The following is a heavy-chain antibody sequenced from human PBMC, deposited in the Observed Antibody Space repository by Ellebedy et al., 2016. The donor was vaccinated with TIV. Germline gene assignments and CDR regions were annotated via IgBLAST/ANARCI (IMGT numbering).Heavy chain of an antibody. V-gene: IGHV4-31*03. Sequence: MPSETLSLTCTVSGGSMTIGGYYWNWIRQHPEKGLEWIGYIYYSGGTFYNPSLTSRISMSVDTSKNQFYLKLTSVTAADTAFDNCARGYGDTWGPGTLVTVAA. J-gene: IGHJ4*02. CDR2: IYYSGGT. CDR1: GGSMTIGGYY. CDR3: ARGYGDT. D-gene: IGHD4-17*01.